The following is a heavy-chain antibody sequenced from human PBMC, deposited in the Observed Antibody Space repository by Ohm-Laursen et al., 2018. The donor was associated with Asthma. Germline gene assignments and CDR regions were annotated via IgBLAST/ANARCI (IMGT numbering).Heavy chain of an antibody. Sequence: SETLSLTCTVSGGSVSSGSYYWSWIRQPPGKGLEWIGYIYYSGSTNYNPSLKSRVTISVDTSKNQFSLKLSSVTAADTAVYYCARSYSSSRGPVPGYYYYGMDVWGQGTTVTVSS. CDR1: GGSVSSGSYY. D-gene: IGHD6-13*01. V-gene: IGHV4-61*01. J-gene: IGHJ6*02. CDR2: IYYSGST. CDR3: ARSYSSSRGPVPGYYYYGMDV.